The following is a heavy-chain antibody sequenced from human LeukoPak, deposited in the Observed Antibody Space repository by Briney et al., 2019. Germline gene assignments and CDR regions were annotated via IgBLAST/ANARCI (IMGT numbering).Heavy chain of an antibody. CDR3: ARAVDDSSGNALDY. J-gene: IGHJ4*02. CDR1: GFTFRSYA. CDR2: IGTAGDT. V-gene: IGHV3-13*01. Sequence: QTGGSLRLSCAASGFTFRSYAMHWVRQATGKGLEWVSAIGTAGDTYYPGSVKGRLTISRENAKNSLYLQMNSLRAGDTAVYYCARAVDDSSGNALDYWGQGTLVTVSS. D-gene: IGHD3-22*01.